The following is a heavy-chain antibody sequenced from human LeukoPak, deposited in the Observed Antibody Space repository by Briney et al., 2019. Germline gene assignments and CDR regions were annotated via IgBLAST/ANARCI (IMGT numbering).Heavy chain of an antibody. D-gene: IGHD5-18*01. CDR3: ARPKGYSYGGGFDY. V-gene: IGHV1-2*02. Sequence: GASVKVSCKASGYTFTGYYMHWVRQAPGQGLEWMGWINPNSGGTNYAQKFQGRVTMTRDTSISTAYMELSRLRSDDTAVYYCARPKGYSYGGGFDYWGQGTLVTVSS. CDR2: INPNSGGT. J-gene: IGHJ4*02. CDR1: GYTFTGYY.